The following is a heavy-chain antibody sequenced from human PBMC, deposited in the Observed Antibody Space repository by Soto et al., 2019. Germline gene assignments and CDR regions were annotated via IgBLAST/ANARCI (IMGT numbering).Heavy chain of an antibody. D-gene: IGHD4-4*01. V-gene: IGHV1-69*12. CDR2: IIPIFGTA. J-gene: IGHJ6*02. Sequence: QVQLVQSGAAVKKPGSSVKVSCKASGGTFSSYAISWVRQAPGQGLEWMGGIIPIFGTANYAQKFQGRVTITADESTSTAYMELSSLRSEDTAVYYCARDNTVTTLRDYYYYGMDVWGQGTTVTVSS. CDR1: GGTFSSYA. CDR3: ARDNTVTTLRDYYYYGMDV.